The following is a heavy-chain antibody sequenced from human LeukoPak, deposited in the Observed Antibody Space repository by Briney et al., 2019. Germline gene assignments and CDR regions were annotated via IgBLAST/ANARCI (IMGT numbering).Heavy chain of an antibody. CDR2: INPNSGGT. V-gene: IGHV1-2*02. J-gene: IGHJ5*02. Sequence: ASVKVSCKASGYTFTGYYMHWVRQAPGQGLEWMGWINPNSGGTNYAQKFQGRVTMTRDTSISTAYMELSRLRSDDTAVYYCARTINNYGTSEAWGQGTLVTVSS. CDR1: GYTFTGYY. D-gene: IGHD3-22*01. CDR3: ARTINNYGTSEA.